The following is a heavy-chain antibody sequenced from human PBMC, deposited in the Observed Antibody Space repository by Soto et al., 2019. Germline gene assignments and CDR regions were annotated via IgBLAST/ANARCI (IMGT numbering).Heavy chain of an antibody. D-gene: IGHD6-19*01. CDR1: GGSISNYY. V-gene: IGHV4-59*01. J-gene: IGHJ5*02. CDR3: ARKLAVAGEVDCFDP. Sequence: QVQLQESGPGLVKPSETLSLTCTVSGGSISNYYWSWIRQPPGKGLEWIGYIYYSGSTNYNPTLKRRVTISVDTSKNRFSLKLTAVTAADTAVYSCARKLAVAGEVDCFDPWGQGTLVTVSS. CDR2: IYYSGST.